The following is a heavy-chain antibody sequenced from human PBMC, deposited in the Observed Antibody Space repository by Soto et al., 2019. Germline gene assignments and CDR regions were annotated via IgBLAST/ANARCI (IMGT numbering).Heavy chain of an antibody. Sequence: GGSLRLSCAASGFTFSSYGMHWVRQAPGKGLEWVAVISYDGSNKYYADSVKGRFTISRDNSKNTLYLQMNSLRAEDTAVYYCATHYLGELSLYRRRDPGYWGQGTLVTVSS. V-gene: IGHV3-30*03. CDR2: ISYDGSNK. CDR3: ATHYLGELSLYRRRDPGY. J-gene: IGHJ4*02. CDR1: GFTFSSYG. D-gene: IGHD3-16*02.